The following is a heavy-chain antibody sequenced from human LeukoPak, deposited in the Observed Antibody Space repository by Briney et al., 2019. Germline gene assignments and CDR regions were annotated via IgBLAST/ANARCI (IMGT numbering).Heavy chain of an antibody. J-gene: IGHJ4*02. Sequence: GGSLRLSCAASGFTFDDYAMHWVRQAPGKGLEWVSGISWNSGSIGYADSVKGRFTISRDNAMNSLYLQMNSLRAEDTALYYCANLGYGDYVDYWGQGTLVTVSS. CDR2: ISWNSGSI. CDR3: ANLGYGDYVDY. D-gene: IGHD4-17*01. V-gene: IGHV3-9*01. CDR1: GFTFDDYA.